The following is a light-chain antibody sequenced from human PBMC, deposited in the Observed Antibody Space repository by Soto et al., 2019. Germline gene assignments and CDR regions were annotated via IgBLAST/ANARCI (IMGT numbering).Light chain of an antibody. CDR1: QTVAKNF. J-gene: IGKJ4*01. CDR3: QQYAASPLT. Sequence: EIVLTQSPGTLSLSPGERVTLSCRASQTVAKNFLAWYQRKPGQAPRLLIHGASSRATGIPDRFSGRGSGTDFARTISRLEPDDAAVFYCQQYAASPLTFGGGTTVEIK. V-gene: IGKV3-20*01. CDR2: GAS.